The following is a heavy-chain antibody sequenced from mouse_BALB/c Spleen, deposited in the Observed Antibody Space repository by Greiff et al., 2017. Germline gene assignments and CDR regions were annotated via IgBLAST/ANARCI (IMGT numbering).Heavy chain of an antibody. V-gene: IGHV1S81*02. Sequence: VQLQQPGAELVKPGASVKLSCKASGYTFTSYWMHWVKQRPGQGLEWIGEINPSNGRTNYNEKFKSKATLTVDKSSSTAYMQLSSLTSEDSAVYYCARETTAYWGQGTLVTVSA. J-gene: IGHJ3*01. CDR3: ARETTAY. CDR2: INPSNGRT. D-gene: IGHD2-12*01. CDR1: GYTFTSYW.